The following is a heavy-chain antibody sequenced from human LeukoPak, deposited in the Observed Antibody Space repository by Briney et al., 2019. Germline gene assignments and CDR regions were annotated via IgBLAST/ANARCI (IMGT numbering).Heavy chain of an antibody. D-gene: IGHD2-15*01. V-gene: IGHV4-59*01. J-gene: IGHJ4*02. CDR3: ARDRASAGGFDY. Sequence: SETLSLTCSVSGGSISPYYWSWIRQPPGKGLEWIGYIHYSGTTNYNPSLQSRVTISVATSKNQFSLKLSSVTAADTALYYCARDRASAGGFDYWGQGTLVTVSS. CDR2: IHYSGTT. CDR1: GGSISPYY.